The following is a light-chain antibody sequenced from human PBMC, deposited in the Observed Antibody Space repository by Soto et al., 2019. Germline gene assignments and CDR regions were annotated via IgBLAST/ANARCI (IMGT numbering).Light chain of an antibody. J-gene: IGKJ1*01. CDR2: GAS. V-gene: IGKV3-15*01. Sequence: ETVMTQSPATLSVSPGERATLSCRASQSVGSNLAWYQLKPGQAPRLLIYGASTRAIGTTTXFXGXGSXXXXXXXXXXXQSEDFAVYCCHQYNNWPPAFGQGTKVEXX. CDR1: QSVGSN. CDR3: HQYNNWPPA.